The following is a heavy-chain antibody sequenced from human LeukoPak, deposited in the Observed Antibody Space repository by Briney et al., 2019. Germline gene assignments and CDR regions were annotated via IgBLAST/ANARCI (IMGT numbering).Heavy chain of an antibody. V-gene: IGHV1-2*02. CDR2: INPNSGGT. CDR1: GYTFTNYY. Sequence: WASVKVSCKASGYTFTNYYMHWVRQAPGQGLEWMGWINPNSGGTNYAQKFQGRVTMTRDTSISTAYMELSRLRSDDTAVYYCASPGAVAGTPGPDAFDIWGQGTMVTVSS. CDR3: ASPGAVAGTPGPDAFDI. J-gene: IGHJ3*02. D-gene: IGHD6-19*01.